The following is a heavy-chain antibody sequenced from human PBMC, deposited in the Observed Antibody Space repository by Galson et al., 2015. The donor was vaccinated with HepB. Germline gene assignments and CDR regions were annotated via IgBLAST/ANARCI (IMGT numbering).Heavy chain of an antibody. CDR3: AKDLMRGDMVRGVIVDEALDY. J-gene: IGHJ4*02. D-gene: IGHD3-10*01. CDR1: GFRFSTYG. V-gene: IGHV3-30*18. CDR2: ISYDGSNK. Sequence: SLRLSCAASGFRFSTYGMHWVRQAPGKGLEWVAVISYDGSNKYYTDSVKGRFTISRDNSQNTVYLQMNRLRAEDTAVYYCAKDLMRGDMVRGVIVDEALDYWGQGTLVTVSS.